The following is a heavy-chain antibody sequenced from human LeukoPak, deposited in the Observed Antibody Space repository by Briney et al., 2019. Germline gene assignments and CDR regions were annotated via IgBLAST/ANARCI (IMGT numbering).Heavy chain of an antibody. CDR1: GGSINSDLYY. CDR3: ARGSGWNSFDP. J-gene: IGHJ5*02. D-gene: IGHD6-19*01. CDR2: IYTNGWT. V-gene: IGHV4-61*02. Sequence: PSQTLSLTYTISGGSINSDLYYWAWIRQPAGKRLEWIGRIYTNGWTDYNPSLKSRVTISVDTSKNQFSLKLSFVTAADTAFYYCARGSGWNSFDPWGQGTLVTVSS.